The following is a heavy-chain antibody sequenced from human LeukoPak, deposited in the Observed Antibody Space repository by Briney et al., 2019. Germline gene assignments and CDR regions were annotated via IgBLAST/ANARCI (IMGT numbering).Heavy chain of an antibody. V-gene: IGHV3-53*01. D-gene: IGHD3-16*01. CDR3: VREGNWAY. CDR1: GVTVSDNL. Sequence: GGPLRLSCAVSGVTVSDNLMSWVRQAPGKGLEWLAVLYNSGNPFYANSVRGRFSVSRDNSRNTLYLQMNSLRVEDTAVYYCVREGNWAYWGQGTLVTVSS. CDR2: LYNSGNP. J-gene: IGHJ4*01.